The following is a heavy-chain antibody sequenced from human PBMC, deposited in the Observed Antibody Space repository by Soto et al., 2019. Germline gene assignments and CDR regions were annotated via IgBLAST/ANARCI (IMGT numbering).Heavy chain of an antibody. J-gene: IGHJ4*02. CDR2: ISAYNGNT. D-gene: IGHD3-22*01. Sequence: GASVKVSCKASGYTFTSYGISWVRQAPGQGLEWMGWISAYNGNTNYAQKLQGRVTMTTDTSTSTAYMELRSLRSDDTAVYYCVSTPSDSSHRLLGYWGQRTLVTVSS. CDR1: GYTFTSYG. CDR3: VSTPSDSSHRLLGY. V-gene: IGHV1-18*01.